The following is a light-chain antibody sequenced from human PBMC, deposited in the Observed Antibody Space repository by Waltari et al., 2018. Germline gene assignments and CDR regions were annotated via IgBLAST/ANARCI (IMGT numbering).Light chain of an antibody. CDR3: LAWDTSLATWV. Sequence: QAGLTQPPSVSKALKQTATITCIGNSNNVGSEGAVWLQGDQGQPPKLLSFRKLDRPSGISERFSASRSGNIASLTINGLQPEDETDYFCLAWDTSLATWVSGGGTRLTVL. J-gene: IGLJ3*02. CDR1: SNNVGSEG. V-gene: IGLV10-54*01. CDR2: RKL.